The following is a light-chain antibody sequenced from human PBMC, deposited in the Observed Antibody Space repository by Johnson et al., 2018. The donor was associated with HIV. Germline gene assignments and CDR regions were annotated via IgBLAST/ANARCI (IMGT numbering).Light chain of an antibody. CDR3: AAWDDSLNVFYV. V-gene: IGLV1-44*01. Sequence: QSVLTQPPSASGTPGQRVTISCSGSSSNIGSNTVNWYQQLPGTAPKLLIYRNNQRPAGVTDRFSGSKSGTSASLAISGRKAADEADYYCAAWDDSLNVFYVFGTGTKVTVL. CDR2: RNN. CDR1: SSNIGSNT. J-gene: IGLJ1*01.